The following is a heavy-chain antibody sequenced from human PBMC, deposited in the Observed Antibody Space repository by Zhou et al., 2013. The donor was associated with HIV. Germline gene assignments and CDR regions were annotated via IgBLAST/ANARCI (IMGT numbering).Heavy chain of an antibody. J-gene: IGHJ4*02. CDR2: IDYSGST. V-gene: IGHV4-59*11. Sequence: QVQLQESGPGLVKPSETLSLTCTVSGGSISSHYWSWIRQPPGKGLEWIGYIDYSGSTNYNPSLKSRVTISVDTSKNQFSLKLSSVTATDTAVYYCARDSFPYCSGGSCYFAELDYWGQGTLVTVSS. CDR3: ARDSFPYCSGGSCYFAELDY. CDR1: GGSISSHY. D-gene: IGHD2-15*01.